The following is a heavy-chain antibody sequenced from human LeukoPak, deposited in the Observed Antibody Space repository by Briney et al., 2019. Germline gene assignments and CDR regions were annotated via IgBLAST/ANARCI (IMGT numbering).Heavy chain of an antibody. CDR3: ARTTVVSRYFDY. J-gene: IGHJ4*02. D-gene: IGHD4-23*01. Sequence: GGSLRLSCAAGGFSFSSYAMSWVRQAPGKGLEWVSAISASGGRTYYTDSVKGRFTISRDNSKNTLYLQMNSLRAEDTAVYYCARTTVVSRYFDYWGQGTLVTVSS. CDR1: GFSFSSYA. V-gene: IGHV3-23*01. CDR2: ISASGGRT.